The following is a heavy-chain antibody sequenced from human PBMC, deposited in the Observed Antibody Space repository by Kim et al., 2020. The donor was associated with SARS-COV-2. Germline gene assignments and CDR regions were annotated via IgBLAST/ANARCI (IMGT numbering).Heavy chain of an antibody. Sequence: GGSLRLSCAASGFTFSSYGMHWVRQAPGKGLEWVAVISYDGSNKYYADSVKGRFTISRDNSKNTLYLQMNSLRAEDTAVYYCARDKGAIAAAGTPNYYYG. CDR1: GFTFSSYG. CDR3: ARDKGAIAAAGTPNYYYG. J-gene: IGHJ6*01. D-gene: IGHD6-13*01. V-gene: IGHV3-33*05. CDR2: ISYDGSNK.